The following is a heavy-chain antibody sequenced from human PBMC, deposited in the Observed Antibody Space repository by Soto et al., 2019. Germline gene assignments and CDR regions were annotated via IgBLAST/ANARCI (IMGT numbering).Heavy chain of an antibody. V-gene: IGHV4-59*01. CDR3: ARARKETTVRGIDYYYYYGMDV. CDR2: IYYSGST. D-gene: IGHD4-4*01. Sequence: SGIRQPPGKGLEWIGYIYYSGSTNYNPSLKSRVTISVDTSKNQFSLKLSSVTAADTAVYYCARARKETTVRGIDYYYYYGMDVWGQGTTVTVSS. J-gene: IGHJ6*02.